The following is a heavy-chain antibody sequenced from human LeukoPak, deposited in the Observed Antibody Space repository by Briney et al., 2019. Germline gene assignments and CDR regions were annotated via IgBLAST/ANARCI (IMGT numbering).Heavy chain of an antibody. D-gene: IGHD4-11*01. J-gene: IGHJ5*02. V-gene: IGHV1-18*01. CDR1: GYTFTSYG. CDR2: ISDYNGNT. Sequence: ASVKVSCKASGYTFTSYGISWVRQAPGQGLEGMGWISDYNGNTNYAQKLQGRVTMTTTTSTSTAYMELRSLRSDDTAVYYCARDLYRDSLPVSWFDPWGQGTLVTVSS. CDR3: ARDLYRDSLPVSWFDP.